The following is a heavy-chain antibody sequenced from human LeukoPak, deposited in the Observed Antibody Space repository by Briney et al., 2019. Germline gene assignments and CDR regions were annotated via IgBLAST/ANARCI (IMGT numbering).Heavy chain of an antibody. V-gene: IGHV3-21*01. Sequence: GGSLRLSCAASGFTFSSYSMNWVRQAPGKGLEWVSSISSSSYIYYADSVKGRFTISRDNAKNSLYLQMNSLRAEDTAVYYCARGRKDEQWLVLNWGQGTLVTVSS. D-gene: IGHD6-19*01. J-gene: IGHJ4*02. CDR3: ARGRKDEQWLVLN. CDR1: GFTFSSYS. CDR2: ISSSSYI.